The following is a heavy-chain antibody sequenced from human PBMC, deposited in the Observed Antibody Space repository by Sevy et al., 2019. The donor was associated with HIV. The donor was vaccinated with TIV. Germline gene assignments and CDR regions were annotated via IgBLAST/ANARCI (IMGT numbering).Heavy chain of an antibody. J-gene: IGHJ3*02. CDR3: AREWFGVPGAFDI. CDR1: GFTFSTYG. CDR2: ITTSSRYI. D-gene: IGHD3-10*01. V-gene: IGHV3-21*01. Sequence: GGSLRLSCAASGFTFSTYGMNWVRQAPGKGLEWVSSITTSSRYIYYGDSMKGRFTISRDNVKNSLFLQMNSLRAEDTAVYYCAREWFGVPGAFDIWGQGTMVTVSS.